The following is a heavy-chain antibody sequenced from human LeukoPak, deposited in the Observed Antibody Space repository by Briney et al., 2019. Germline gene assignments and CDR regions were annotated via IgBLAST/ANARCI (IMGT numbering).Heavy chain of an antibody. CDR3: ARDPYGYKGNWFDP. CDR1: GYTFTNYF. D-gene: IGHD3-10*01. J-gene: IGHJ5*02. Sequence: ASVKVSCKASGYTFTNYFLHWVRQAPGRGLEWVGIINPSGGSTSYAQKFQGRVTMTRDTSTTTVYMELSSLRSEDTAVYYCARDPYGYKGNWFDPWGQGALVTVSS. CDR2: INPSGGST. V-gene: IGHV1-46*01.